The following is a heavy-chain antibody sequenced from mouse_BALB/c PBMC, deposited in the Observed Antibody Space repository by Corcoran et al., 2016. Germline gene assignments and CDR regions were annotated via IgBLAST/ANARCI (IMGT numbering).Heavy chain of an antibody. Sequence: QIQLVQSGPELKKPGETVKISCKASGYTFTNFGVIWVKQAPGTGLKYMGWINTYTEEPTYADDFKGRFAFSLETSASTAYLQINNLKNEDTATEFFARWGYYSLDFWGQGTTLTVSS. D-gene: IGHD2-3*01. CDR3: ARWGYYSLDF. J-gene: IGHJ2*01. CDR1: GYTFTNFG. V-gene: IGHV9-3-1*01. CDR2: INTYTEEP.